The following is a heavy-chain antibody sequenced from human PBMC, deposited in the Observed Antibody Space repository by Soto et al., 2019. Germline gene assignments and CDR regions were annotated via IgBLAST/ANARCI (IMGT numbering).Heavy chain of an antibody. D-gene: IGHD4-17*01. CDR1: GFSLNSYE. V-gene: IGHV3-48*03. Sequence: EAQLVESGGGLVQPGGSLRLSCAAFGFSLNSYEMDWVRQAPGKGLEWVSHISGSGSPIYYADSVKGRFTISRDNAKNSVFPQMNSLRAEDTAVYYCARVFGDYLIDAFDIWGQGTMVTVSS. J-gene: IGHJ3*02. CDR3: ARVFGDYLIDAFDI. CDR2: ISGSGSPI.